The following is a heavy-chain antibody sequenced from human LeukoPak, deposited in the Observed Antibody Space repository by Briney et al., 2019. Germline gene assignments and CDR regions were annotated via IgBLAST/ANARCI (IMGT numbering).Heavy chain of an antibody. D-gene: IGHD1-26*01. CDR3: ARVNSGSYQRRIFDY. CDR2: INAGNGNT. CDR1: GYTFTSYA. Sequence: VASVKVSCKASGYTFTSYAMHWVRQAPGQRLEWMGWINAGNGNTKYSQKFQGRVTITRNTSISTAYMELSSLRSEDTAVYYCARVNSGSYQRRIFDYWGQGTLVTVSS. V-gene: IGHV1-3*01. J-gene: IGHJ4*02.